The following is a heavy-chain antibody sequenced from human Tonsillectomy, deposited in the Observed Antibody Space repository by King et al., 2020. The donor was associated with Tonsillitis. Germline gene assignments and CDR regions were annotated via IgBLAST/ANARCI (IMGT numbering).Heavy chain of an antibody. J-gene: IGHJ4*02. D-gene: IGHD3-22*01. CDR2: IRSSSSYI. V-gene: IGHV3-21*01. Sequence: VQLVESGGGLVKPGGSLRLSCAASGFTFSIYSMNWVRQAPGKGLEWVSSIRSSSSYIYYADSMKGRFTISRDNAKNSLYLQMNSLRAEDTAVYYCARVRYDSRGYYYVDYWGQGTLVTVSS. CDR1: GFTFSIYS. CDR3: ARVRYDSRGYYYVDY.